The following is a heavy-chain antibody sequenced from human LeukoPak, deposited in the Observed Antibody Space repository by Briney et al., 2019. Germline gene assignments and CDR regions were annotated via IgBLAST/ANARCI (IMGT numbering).Heavy chain of an antibody. D-gene: IGHD3-22*01. CDR3: AREGAGYYYDTRGGLDI. CDR2: INPYNGNT. V-gene: IGHV1-18*01. J-gene: IGHJ3*02. Sequence: GASVKVSCKTSGYTFNTYGITWMRQAPGQGLEWMGWINPYNGNTNYAQKVQGRVTMTTDTSTRTAYMDLRSLRSDDTAVYYCAREGAGYYYDTRGGLDIWGQGTMVTVSS. CDR1: GYTFNTYG.